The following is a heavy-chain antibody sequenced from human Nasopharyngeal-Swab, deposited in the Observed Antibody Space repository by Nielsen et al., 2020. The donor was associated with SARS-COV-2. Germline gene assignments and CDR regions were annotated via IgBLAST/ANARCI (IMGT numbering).Heavy chain of an antibody. V-gene: IGHV4-34*01. J-gene: IGHJ6*02. Sequence: SETLSLTCAVYGVSFSGYYWSWIRQPPGKGLEWIGEITHSGSTNYNPSLKSRVTISVDTSKNQFSLKLSSVTAADTAVYYCARYCSSTSCSLGMDVWGQGTTVTVSS. CDR3: ARYCSSTSCSLGMDV. CDR2: ITHSGST. D-gene: IGHD2-2*01. CDR1: GVSFSGYY.